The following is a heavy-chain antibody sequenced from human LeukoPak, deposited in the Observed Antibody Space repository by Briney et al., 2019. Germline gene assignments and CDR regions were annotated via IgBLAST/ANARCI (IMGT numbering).Heavy chain of an antibody. J-gene: IGHJ4*02. CDR1: GYTFTDYY. CDR2: INPNSGGT. CDR3: ARVRSYCTNGVCYWDLDY. V-gene: IGHV1-2*02. Sequence: GASVKVSCKASGYTFTDYYMEWVRQAPGRGLEWMGWINPNSGGTNYAQKFQGRVTMTRDTSISTAYMEPSRLRSDDTAVYYCARVRSYCTNGVCYWDLDYWGQGTLVTVSS. D-gene: IGHD2-8*01.